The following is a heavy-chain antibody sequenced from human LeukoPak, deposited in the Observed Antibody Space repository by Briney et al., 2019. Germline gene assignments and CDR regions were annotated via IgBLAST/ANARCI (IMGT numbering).Heavy chain of an antibody. D-gene: IGHD4-23*01. V-gene: IGHV3-53*01. J-gene: IGHJ6*03. CDR1: GFTVSSNY. CDR3: ARATVVTPWCYYYMDV. Sequence: PGGSLRLSCAASGFTVSSNYMSWVRQAPGKGLEWVSVIYSGGSTYYADSVKGRFTISRDNSKNTLYLQMNSLRAEDTAVYYCARATVVTPWCYYYMDVWGKGTTVTVSS. CDR2: IYSGGST.